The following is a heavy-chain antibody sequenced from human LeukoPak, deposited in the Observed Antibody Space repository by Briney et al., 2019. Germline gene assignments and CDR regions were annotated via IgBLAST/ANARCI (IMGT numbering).Heavy chain of an antibody. CDR1: GFTFSSYA. CDR2: ISGSGGST. CDR3: ANTFYDFLTGYHIY. J-gene: IGHJ4*02. D-gene: IGHD3-9*01. V-gene: IGHV3-23*01. Sequence: GGSLRLSCAASGFTFSSYAMSWVRQAPGKGLEWVSAISGSGGSTYYADSVKGRFTISRDNSKNTLYLQMNSLRAEDTAVYYCANTFYDFLTGYHIYWGQGSLVTVSS.